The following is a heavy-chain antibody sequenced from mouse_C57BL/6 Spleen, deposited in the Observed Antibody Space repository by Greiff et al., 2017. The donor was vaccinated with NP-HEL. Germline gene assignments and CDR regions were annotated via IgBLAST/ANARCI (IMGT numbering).Heavy chain of an antibody. D-gene: IGHD2-4*01. V-gene: IGHV5-6*02. Sequence: EVKLEESGGDLVKPGGSLKLSCAASGFTFSSYGMSWVRQTPDKRLEWVATISSGGSYTYYPDSVKGRFTISRDNAKNTLYLQMSSLKSEDTAMYYCARQGIYYDYDGAWFAYWGQGTLVTVSA. CDR3: ARQGIYYDYDGAWFAY. J-gene: IGHJ3*01. CDR1: GFTFSSYG. CDR2: ISSGGSYT.